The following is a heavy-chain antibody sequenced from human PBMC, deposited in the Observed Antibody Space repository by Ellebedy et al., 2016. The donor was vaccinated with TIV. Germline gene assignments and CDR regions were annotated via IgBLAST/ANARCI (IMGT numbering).Heavy chain of an antibody. Sequence: GESLKISCAASGFAVSSYGMHWVRQAPGKGLEWVTMISYDGISKYYADSVKGRFTISRDNSKNTLYLQMNSLRAEDTAVYYCARSSTGSGWSPDMMDVWGQGTTVTVSS. V-gene: IGHV3-30*03. CDR3: ARSSTGSGWSPDMMDV. CDR1: GFAVSSYG. J-gene: IGHJ6*02. D-gene: IGHD6-19*01. CDR2: ISYDGISK.